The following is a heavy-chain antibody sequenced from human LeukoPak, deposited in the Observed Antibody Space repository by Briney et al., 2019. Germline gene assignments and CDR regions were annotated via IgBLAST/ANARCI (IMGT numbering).Heavy chain of an antibody. CDR3: ARESSGSSWYIDY. V-gene: IGHV4-31*03. CDR1: GGSISSGGYY. D-gene: IGHD6-13*01. CDR2: IYYSGST. J-gene: IGHJ4*02. Sequence: SETLSLTCTVSGGSISSGGYYWGWLRQHPGKGLEWIGYIYYSGSTYYNPSLKSRVTISVDTSNNQFSLKLSSVTAADTAVYYCARESSGSSWYIDYWGQGTLVTVSS.